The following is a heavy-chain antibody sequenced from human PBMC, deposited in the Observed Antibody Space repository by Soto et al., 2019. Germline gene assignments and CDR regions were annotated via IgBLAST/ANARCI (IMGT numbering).Heavy chain of an antibody. D-gene: IGHD2-21*02. J-gene: IGHJ4*02. CDR1: GFTFRDYA. Sequence: EVQLLESGGGLVQPGGSLRLSCTASGFTFRDYAMTWVRQAPGKGLESVSGIYGSGGGIKYADSEKGRFTISRDNYRNTLYLQMNSLRDEDTAVYYCANDLVSGDGLWLMDEWGQGTLVTVSP. CDR2: IYGSGGGI. V-gene: IGHV3-23*01. CDR3: ANDLVSGDGLWLMDE.